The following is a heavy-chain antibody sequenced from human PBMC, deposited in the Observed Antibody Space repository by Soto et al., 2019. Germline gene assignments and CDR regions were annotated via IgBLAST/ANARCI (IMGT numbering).Heavy chain of an antibody. J-gene: IGHJ4*02. CDR2: INHSGST. V-gene: IGHV4-34*01. Sequence: SETLSLTCAVHGGSFSGYYWSWIRQPPGKGLEWIGEINHSGSTNYNPSLKSRVTISVDTSKNQFSLKLSSVTAADTAVYYCARGRYYDSSGYYYGKYYFDYWGQGTLVTVSS. CDR1: GGSFSGYY. CDR3: ARGRYYDSSGYYYGKYYFDY. D-gene: IGHD3-22*01.